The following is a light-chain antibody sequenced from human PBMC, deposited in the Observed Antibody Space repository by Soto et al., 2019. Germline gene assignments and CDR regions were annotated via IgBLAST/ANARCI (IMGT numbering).Light chain of an antibody. V-gene: IGKV3-11*01. CDR1: QSISRY. J-gene: IGKJ5*01. Sequence: EIVLTQSPATLSLSPGERATLSCRASQSISRYLAWYQQKPGQAPRLLIYDASNRATGIPDRFSGSGSGTDFTLTISNLEPEDFAVYYCQQTVTFGQGTRLEIK. CDR3: QQTVT. CDR2: DAS.